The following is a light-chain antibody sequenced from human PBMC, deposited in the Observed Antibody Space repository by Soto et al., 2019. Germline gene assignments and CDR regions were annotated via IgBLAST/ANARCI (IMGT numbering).Light chain of an antibody. CDR2: GAS. CDR1: QSVSSTY. Sequence: EIVLTQSPGTQSLSPGESATLFCRASQSVSSTYLAWYQQKPGQAPRLLIYGASSRATGIPDRFSGSGSGTDFTLTISGLEPEDFAMYYCQHYGTSPPMYTFGQWTKLEIK. V-gene: IGKV3-20*01. J-gene: IGKJ2*01. CDR3: QHYGTSPPMYT.